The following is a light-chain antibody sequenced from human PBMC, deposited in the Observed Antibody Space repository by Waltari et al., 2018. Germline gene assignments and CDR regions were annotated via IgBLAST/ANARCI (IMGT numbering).Light chain of an antibody. CDR2: GAC. Sequence: DIQMTQSPSSLTAAVGDRVTIPCRASQSISRYLSWYQHKPGKAPKLLIYGACKLQGWVPSRFSGSGSGRDFTLTISSRQAEDFGTYYCQQSYTNPETFGPGIKVEIK. CDR3: QQSYTNPET. V-gene: IGKV1-39*01. J-gene: IGKJ3*01. CDR1: QSISRY.